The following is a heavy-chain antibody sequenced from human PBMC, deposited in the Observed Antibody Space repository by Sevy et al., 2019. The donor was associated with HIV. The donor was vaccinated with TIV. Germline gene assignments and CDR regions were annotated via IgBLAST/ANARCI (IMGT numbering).Heavy chain of an antibody. CDR1: GGSISSYY. Sequence: SETLSLTCTVSGGSISSYYWSWIRQPPGKGLEWIGYIYYSGSTNYNPSLKSRVTISVDTSKNQFSLKLSSVTAADTAGYYCARSEAGAFDIWGQGTMVTVSS. CDR2: IYYSGST. V-gene: IGHV4-59*01. CDR3: ARSEAGAFDI. J-gene: IGHJ3*02.